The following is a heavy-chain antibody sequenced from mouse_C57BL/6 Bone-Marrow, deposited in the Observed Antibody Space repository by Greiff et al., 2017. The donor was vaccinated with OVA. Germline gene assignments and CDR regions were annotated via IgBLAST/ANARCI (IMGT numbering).Heavy chain of an antibody. V-gene: IGHV1-55*01. D-gene: IGHD2-4*01. CDR3: ARRIDPYDYGAWFAY. CDR2: IYPGSGST. CDR1: GYTFTSYW. J-gene: IGHJ3*01. Sequence: QVQLQQPGAELVKPGASVKMSCKASGYTFTSYWITWVKQRPGQGLEWIGDIYPGSGSTNYNEKFKSKATLTVDTSSSTAYMQLSSLTSEESAVYYCARRIDPYDYGAWFAYWGQGTLVTVSA.